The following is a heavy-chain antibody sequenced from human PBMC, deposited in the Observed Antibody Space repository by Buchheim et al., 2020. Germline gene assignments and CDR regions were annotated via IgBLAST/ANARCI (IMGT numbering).Heavy chain of an antibody. Sequence: EVQLVESGGGLVQPGGSLRLSCAASGFTFSSYWMSWVRQAPGKGLEWVANIKQDGSEKYYVDSVKGRFTISRDNAKNSLYLQMNSLRAEDTAVYYCARDGLTGYSSSWLYNWFDPWGQGTL. CDR2: IKQDGSEK. V-gene: IGHV3-7*01. CDR3: ARDGLTGYSSSWLYNWFDP. CDR1: GFTFSSYW. J-gene: IGHJ5*02. D-gene: IGHD6-13*01.